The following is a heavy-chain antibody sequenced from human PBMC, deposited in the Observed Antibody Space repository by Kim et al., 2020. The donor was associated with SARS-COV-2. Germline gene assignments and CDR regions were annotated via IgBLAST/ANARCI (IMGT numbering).Heavy chain of an antibody. J-gene: IGHJ5*02. Sequence: YADSVKGRFTISRDNAKNSLYLQMNSLRDEDTAVYYCAREGSSWYGWFDPWGQGTLVTVSS. CDR3: AREGSSWYGWFDP. V-gene: IGHV3-48*02. D-gene: IGHD6-13*01.